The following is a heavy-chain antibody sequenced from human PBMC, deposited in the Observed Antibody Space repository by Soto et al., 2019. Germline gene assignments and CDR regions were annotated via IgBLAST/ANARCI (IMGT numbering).Heavy chain of an antibody. CDR2: ISAYNGNT. CDR1: GYTFTSYG. J-gene: IGHJ3*02. Sequence: ASVKVSCKASGYTFTSYGISWVRQAPGQGLEWMGWISAYNGNTNYAQKLQGRVTMTTDTSTSTAYMELRSLRSDDTAVYYCARLRSSSWYLPLDASDIWGQGTMVTVSS. V-gene: IGHV1-18*01. D-gene: IGHD6-13*01. CDR3: ARLRSSSWYLPLDASDI.